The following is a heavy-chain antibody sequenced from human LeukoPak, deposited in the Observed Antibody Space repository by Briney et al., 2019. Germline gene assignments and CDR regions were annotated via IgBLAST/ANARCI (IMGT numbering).Heavy chain of an antibody. CDR3: ARGKYSGYDPFDY. D-gene: IGHD5-12*01. CDR1: GGSISSGDYY. CDR2: IYYSGST. V-gene: IGHV4-30-4*08. Sequence: SQTLSLTCTVSGGSISSGDYYWSWIRQPPGKGLEWIGYIYYSGSTYYNPSLKSRVTISVDTSKNQFSLKLSSVTAADTAVYYCARGKYSGYDPFDYWGQGTLVTVSS. J-gene: IGHJ4*02.